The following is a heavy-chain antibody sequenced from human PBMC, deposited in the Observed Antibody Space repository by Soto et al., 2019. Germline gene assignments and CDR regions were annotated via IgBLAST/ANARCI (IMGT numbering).Heavy chain of an antibody. J-gene: IGHJ5*02. V-gene: IGHV4-31*03. D-gene: IGHD6-19*01. CDR2: IYYSGST. Sequence: QVQLQESGPGLVKPSQTLSLTCTVSGGSISSGGYYWSWIRQHPGKGLEWIGYIYYSGSTYYNPSLKSRVTISGGTSKNQFALKLSSVTAADTAVYYCARERYSSGWYFNWFDPWGQGTLVTVSS. CDR3: ARERYSSGWYFNWFDP. CDR1: GGSISSGGYY.